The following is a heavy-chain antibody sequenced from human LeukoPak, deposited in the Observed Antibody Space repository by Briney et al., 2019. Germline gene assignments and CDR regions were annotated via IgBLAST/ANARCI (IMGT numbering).Heavy chain of an antibody. V-gene: IGHV4-4*07. J-gene: IGHJ6*03. Sequence: SETLSLTCTVSGGSISSYYWSWIRQPAGKGLEWIGRIYTSGSTNYNPSLKSRVTMSVDTSKNQFSLKLSSVTAADTAVYYCARVSVVVPAAITVWDYYYYYMDVWGKGTTVTVSS. D-gene: IGHD2-2*02. CDR3: ARVSVVVPAAITVWDYYYYYMDV. CDR2: IYTSGST. CDR1: GGSISSYY.